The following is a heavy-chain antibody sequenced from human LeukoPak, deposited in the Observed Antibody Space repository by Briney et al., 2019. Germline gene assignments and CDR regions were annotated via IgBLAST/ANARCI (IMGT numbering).Heavy chain of an antibody. CDR1: GFTFSSYW. CDR3: ARSWELDYFDY. J-gene: IGHJ4*02. D-gene: IGHD1-26*01. CDR2: IKQDGSEK. V-gene: IGHV3-7*01. Sequence: GGSLRLSCAASGFTFSSYWMSWVRQAPGKGLEWVANIKQDGSEKYYMDSVKGRFTISRDNAKNSLYLQMNSLRAEDTAVYYCARSWELDYFDYWGQGTLVTVSS.